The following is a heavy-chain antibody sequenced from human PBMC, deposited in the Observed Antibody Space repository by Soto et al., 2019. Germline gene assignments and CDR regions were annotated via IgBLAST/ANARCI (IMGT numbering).Heavy chain of an antibody. CDR2: IYYSGST. D-gene: IGHD6-13*01. CDR1: GGSVSSGSYY. J-gene: IGHJ5*02. Sequence: SETPSLTCTVSGGSVSSGSYYWSWIRQPPGKGLEWIGYIYYSGSTNYNPSLKSRVTISVDTSKNQFSLKLSSVTAADTAVYYCARAKAPLYSSSWSWFDPWGQGTLVTVSS. CDR3: ARAKAPLYSSSWSWFDP. V-gene: IGHV4-61*01.